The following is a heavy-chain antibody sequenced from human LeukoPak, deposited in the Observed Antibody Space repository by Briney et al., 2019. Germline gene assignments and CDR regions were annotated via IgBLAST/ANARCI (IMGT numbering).Heavy chain of an antibody. J-gene: IGHJ4*02. CDR1: GFTFSSYA. CDR3: AREDGYCSGGNCYSYFDS. CDR2: IKKTGSET. V-gene: IGHV3-7*01. D-gene: IGHD2-15*01. Sequence: GGSLRLSCAASGFTFSSYAMHWVRQAPGKGLEWVAYIKKTGSETYYVDSVKGRFTITRDNTRSSLFLQMYSLRAEDTAVYFCAREDGYCSGGNCYSYFDSWGQGTLVTVSS.